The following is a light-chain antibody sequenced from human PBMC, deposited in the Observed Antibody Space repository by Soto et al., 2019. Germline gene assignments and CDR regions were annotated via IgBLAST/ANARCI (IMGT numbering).Light chain of an antibody. J-gene: IGLJ2*01. CDR1: NIGSKS. Sequence: SYELTQPPSVSVAPGKTARITCGGNNIGSKSVHWYQQKPGQPPVLVIYYDSDRPSGIPERFSGSNSGNTATLTISRVEAGDEADYYCQVWDSSSDLHVVFGGGTKLTVL. CDR2: YDS. V-gene: IGLV3-21*04. CDR3: QVWDSSSDLHVV.